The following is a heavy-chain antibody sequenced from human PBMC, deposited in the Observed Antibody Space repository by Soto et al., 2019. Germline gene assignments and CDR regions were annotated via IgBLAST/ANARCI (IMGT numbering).Heavy chain of an antibody. J-gene: IGHJ4*02. Sequence: QVQLQESGPGLVKPSQTLSLTCTVSGGSISSGDYYWSWIRQPPGKGLEWIGYIYYSGSTYYNPSLKSRVTITVDTSKNHFSLKLSSVTAADTAVYYCATIKLGSNRLDYWGQGTLVTVSS. CDR2: IYYSGST. D-gene: IGHD3-10*01. V-gene: IGHV4-30-4*01. CDR3: ATIKLGSNRLDY. CDR1: GGSISSGDYY.